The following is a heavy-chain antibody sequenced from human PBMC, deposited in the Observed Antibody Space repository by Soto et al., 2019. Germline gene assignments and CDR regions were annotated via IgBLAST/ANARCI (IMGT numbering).Heavy chain of an antibody. CDR1: GYTFTRYA. CDR2: INAGNGNT. V-gene: IGHV1-3*01. Sequence: ASVKVSCEASGYTFTRYAMHWVRQAPGQRLEWMGWINAGNGNTKYSQKFQGRVTITRDTSASTAYMELSSLRSEDTAVYYCAHLPWKQLWPRAPVVNWGQGTPVTVS. CDR3: AHLPWKQLWPRAPVVN. J-gene: IGHJ4*02. D-gene: IGHD5-18*01.